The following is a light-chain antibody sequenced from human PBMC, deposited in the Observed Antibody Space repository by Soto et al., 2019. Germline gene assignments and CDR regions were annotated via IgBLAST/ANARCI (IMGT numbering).Light chain of an antibody. J-gene: IGKJ2*02. V-gene: IGKV1-5*01. CDR3: QQYNSYSST. CDR2: DAS. CDR1: QSISSR. Sequence: DIQMTQSPSTLSASVGDRVTITCRASQSISSRLAWYQQKPGKAPKLLIYDASSLESGVPSRFSGSGSGTEFTLTISSLQPDDFAAYYCQQYNSYSSTFGQGTKLEIK.